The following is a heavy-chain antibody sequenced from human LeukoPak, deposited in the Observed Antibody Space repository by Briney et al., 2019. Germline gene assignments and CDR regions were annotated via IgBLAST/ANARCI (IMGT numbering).Heavy chain of an antibody. Sequence: GASVKVSCKASGYTFTGYYMHWVRQAPGQGLEWMGWVNPNSGGTNYAQKFQGWVTMTRDTSISTAYMELSRLRSDDTAVYYCARGGYSSRVLTDYWGQGTLVTVSS. V-gene: IGHV1-2*04. CDR3: ARGGYSSRVLTDY. J-gene: IGHJ4*02. CDR2: VNPNSGGT. CDR1: GYTFTGYY. D-gene: IGHD6-13*01.